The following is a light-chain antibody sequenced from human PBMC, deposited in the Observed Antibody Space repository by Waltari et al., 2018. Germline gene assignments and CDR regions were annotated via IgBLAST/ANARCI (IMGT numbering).Light chain of an antibody. V-gene: IGKV1-NL1*01. CDR3: QQYYSIALN. CDR1: QGISNS. CDR2: AAS. J-gene: IGKJ4*01. Sequence: DIQMTQSPSYLSASVGDRIHITSRASQGISNSLAWYQQKPGKAPKVLLYAASRLESGVPSRFSGSGSGTDYTLTISSLQPEDFATYYCQQYYSIALNFGGGTKVEI.